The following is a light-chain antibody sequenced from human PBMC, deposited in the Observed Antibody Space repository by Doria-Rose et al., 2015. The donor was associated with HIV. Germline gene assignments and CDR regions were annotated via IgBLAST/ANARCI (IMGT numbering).Light chain of an antibody. Sequence: DIRMTQSPSSVSASVGDRVTITCRASEAISSWLVWYQQKPGKAPKVLIYAASTLQSGVPSRFSGSGFGTDFTLTISNLQPEDFATYYCQQSNSFNITGGQGTRRESK. CDR2: AAS. J-gene: IGKJ5*01. V-gene: IGKV1-12*01. CDR3: QQSNSFNIT. CDR1: EAISSW.